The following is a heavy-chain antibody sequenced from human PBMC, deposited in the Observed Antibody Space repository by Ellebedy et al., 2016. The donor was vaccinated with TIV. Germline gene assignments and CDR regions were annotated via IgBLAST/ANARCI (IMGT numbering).Heavy chain of an antibody. CDR2: IGSRGSFF. Sequence: PGGSLRLSCAASGFTFSDYYMTWIRQAPGKGLEWISYIGSRGSFFYYADSVKGRFTISRDNAKNSVYLQMDSLRADDAAVYYCARRPGTAVARDFYFDYWGQGALVTVSS. D-gene: IGHD6-19*01. V-gene: IGHV3-11*01. CDR1: GFTFSDYY. CDR3: ARRPGTAVARDFYFDY. J-gene: IGHJ4*02.